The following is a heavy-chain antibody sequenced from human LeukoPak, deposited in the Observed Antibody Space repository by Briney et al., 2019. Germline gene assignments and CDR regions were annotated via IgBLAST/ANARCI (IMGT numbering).Heavy chain of an antibody. V-gene: IGHV1-18*01. CDR3: ARDNYDYGDLGRGFPPYYFDY. CDR1: GYTFTSYG. J-gene: IGHJ4*02. Sequence: EASVKVSCKASGYTFTSYGISWVRQAPGQGLEWMGWISAYNGNTNYAQKLQGRVTMTTDTSTSTAYMELSSLRSEDTAVYYCARDNYDYGDLGRGFPPYYFDYWGQGTLVTVSS. CDR2: ISAYNGNT. D-gene: IGHD4-17*01.